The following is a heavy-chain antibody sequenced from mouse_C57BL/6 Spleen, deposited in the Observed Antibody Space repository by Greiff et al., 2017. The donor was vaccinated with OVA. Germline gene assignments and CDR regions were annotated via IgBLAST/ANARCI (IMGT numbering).Heavy chain of an antibody. CDR3: ARTVIAADWYVDV. D-gene: IGHD1-1*01. V-gene: IGHV1-64*01. Sequence: QVQLQQPGAELVKPGASVKLSCKASGYTFTSYWMHWVKQRPGQGLEWIGMIHPNSGSTNYNGKFKGKATLTADKSSSTAYMQLSSLTSEDSAVDVCARTVIAADWYVDVWGTGTTVTVSS. CDR2: IHPNSGST. J-gene: IGHJ1*03. CDR1: GYTFTSYW.